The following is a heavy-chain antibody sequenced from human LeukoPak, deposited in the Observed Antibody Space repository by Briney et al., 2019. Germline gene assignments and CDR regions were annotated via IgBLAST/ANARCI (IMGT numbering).Heavy chain of an antibody. V-gene: IGHV1-18*01. CDR1: GYTFTSYG. CDR3: ARDYYDFWSGYYTVSDFSPNYYYYGMDV. CDR2: ISAYNGNT. D-gene: IGHD3-3*01. J-gene: IGHJ6*02. Sequence: ASVKVSCKASGYTFTSYGISWVRQAPGQGLEWMGWISAYNGNTNYAQKLQGRVTMTTDTSTSTAYMELRSLRSDDTAVYYCARDYYDFWSGYYTVSDFSPNYYYYGMDVWGQGTTVTVSS.